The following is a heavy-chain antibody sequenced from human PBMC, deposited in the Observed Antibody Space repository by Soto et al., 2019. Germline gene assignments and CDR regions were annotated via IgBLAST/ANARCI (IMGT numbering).Heavy chain of an antibody. CDR1: GFTFSSYG. CDR2: IWYDGSNK. Sequence: QVQLVESGGGVVQPGRSLRLSCAAPGFTFSSYGMHWVRQAPGKGLEWVAVIWYDGSNKYYADSVKGRFTISRDNSKNTLYLQMNSLRAEDTAVYYCARRLDMIGYYYYYGMDVWGQGTTVTVSS. J-gene: IGHJ6*02. CDR3: ARRLDMIGYYYYYGMDV. V-gene: IGHV3-33*01. D-gene: IGHD3-22*01.